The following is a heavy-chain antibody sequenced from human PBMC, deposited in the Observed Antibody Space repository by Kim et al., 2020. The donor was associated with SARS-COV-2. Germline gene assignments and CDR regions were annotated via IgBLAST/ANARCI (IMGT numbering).Heavy chain of an antibody. J-gene: IGHJ5*02. V-gene: IGHV3-13*01. D-gene: IGHD3-3*01. CDR1: GFTFSSYD. CDR2: IGTAGDT. CDR3: ARGRWDDDFWSGYKGGEDWFDP. Sequence: GGSLRLSCAASGFTFSSYDMHWVRQATGKGLEWVSAIGTAGDTYYPGSVKGRFTISRENAKNSLYLQMNSLRAGDTAVYYCARGRWDDDFWSGYKGGEDWFDPWGQGTLVTVSS.